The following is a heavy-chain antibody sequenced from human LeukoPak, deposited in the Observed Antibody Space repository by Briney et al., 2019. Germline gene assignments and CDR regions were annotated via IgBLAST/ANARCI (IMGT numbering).Heavy chain of an antibody. Sequence: PGVSLTLSCAASGFSFCSYAMRWVPQAPGKGREGGSVIRGSCVHTYYGDSVKGRPTITRDNSKNTQYLKMNSLREEDAAVYYCAKDLDSANRRIAATGVSFDPWGQGTLVTVSS. V-gene: IGHV3-23*01. CDR1: GFSFCSYA. CDR2: IRGSCVHT. J-gene: IGHJ5*02. D-gene: IGHD6-13*01. CDR3: AKDLDSANRRIAATGVSFDP.